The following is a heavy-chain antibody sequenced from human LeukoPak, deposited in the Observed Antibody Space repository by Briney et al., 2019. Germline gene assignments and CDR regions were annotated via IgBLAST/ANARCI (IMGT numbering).Heavy chain of an antibody. Sequence: GGSLRLSCAASGFTFISYWMSWVRQAPGKGLEWVANIKQDGSEKYYVDSVKGRFTISRDNAKNSLYLQMNSLRDEDTAVYYCARDPYSGSYGDYYYYYMDVWGKGTTVTISS. CDR2: IKQDGSEK. CDR1: GFTFISYW. J-gene: IGHJ6*03. CDR3: ARDPYSGSYGDYYYYYMDV. D-gene: IGHD1-26*01. V-gene: IGHV3-7*01.